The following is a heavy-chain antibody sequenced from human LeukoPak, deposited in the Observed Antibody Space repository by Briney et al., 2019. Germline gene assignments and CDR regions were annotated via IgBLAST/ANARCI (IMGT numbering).Heavy chain of an antibody. CDR3: AERPREWGFDY. CDR2: ISGSGGST. V-gene: IGHV3-23*01. D-gene: IGHD1-26*01. J-gene: IGHJ4*02. CDR1: GFTFSSYA. Sequence: GGSLRLSCAASGFTFSSYAKSWVRQAPGKGLEWVSAISGSGGSTYYAHSVKGRFTISRDNSKNTLYLQMNSLRAEDTAVYYCAERPREWGFDYWGQGTLVTVSS.